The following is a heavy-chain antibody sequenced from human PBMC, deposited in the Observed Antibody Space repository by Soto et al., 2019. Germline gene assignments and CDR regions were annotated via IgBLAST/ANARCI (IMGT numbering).Heavy chain of an antibody. CDR2: ISSSSSYT. V-gene: IGHV3-11*06. D-gene: IGHD2-21*02. CDR3: ARDYAYCGGDCYSGYYYYGMDV. J-gene: IGHJ6*02. Sequence: GGSLRLSCAASGFTFSDYYMSWIRQAPGKGLEWVSYISSSSSYTNYADSVKGRFTISRDNAKNSLYLQMNSLRAEDTAVYYCARDYAYCGGDCYSGYYYYGMDVWGQGTTVTVSS. CDR1: GFTFSDYY.